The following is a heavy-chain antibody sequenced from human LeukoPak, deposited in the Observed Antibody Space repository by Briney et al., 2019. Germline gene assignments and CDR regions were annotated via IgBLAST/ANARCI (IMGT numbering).Heavy chain of an antibody. Sequence: PGASLRLSCAASGFPFSSYAMSWVRQPPGKGLECVSTISDSFRITDDADSEKGRFTISRDNSKNTLYLQMNTLRAEDTAVYYCAKRHGDYFDYWGQGTLVTVSS. D-gene: IGHD4-17*01. CDR3: AKRHGDYFDY. J-gene: IGHJ4*02. V-gene: IGHV3-23*01. CDR1: GFPFSSYA. CDR2: ISDSFRIT.